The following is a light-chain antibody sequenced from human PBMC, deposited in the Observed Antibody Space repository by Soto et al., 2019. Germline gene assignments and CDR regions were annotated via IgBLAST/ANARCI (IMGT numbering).Light chain of an antibody. CDR2: AAS. J-gene: IGKJ3*01. V-gene: IGKV1-39*01. CDR3: QQRYSTPRIT. Sequence: DIQMTQSPSSLSASVGDRVTITCRASQTISSYLNWYQQKPGKAPKLLIYAASSLQSGVPSRFSGSGSGTDFTLTISSLQPEYFATYYCQQRYSTPRITFGPGTKVDIK. CDR1: QTISSY.